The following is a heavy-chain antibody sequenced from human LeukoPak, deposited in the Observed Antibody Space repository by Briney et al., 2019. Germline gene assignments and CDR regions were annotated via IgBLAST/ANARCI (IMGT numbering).Heavy chain of an antibody. CDR1: GGSFSGYY. V-gene: IGHV4-34*01. J-gene: IGHJ3*02. Sequence: TSETLSLTCAVYGGSFSGYYWSWIRQPPGKGLEWIGEINHSGSTNYNPSLKSRVTISVDTSKNQFSLKLSSVTAADTAVYYCHYDSSGIVDAFDIWGQGTMVTVSS. D-gene: IGHD3-22*01. CDR3: HYDSSGIVDAFDI. CDR2: INHSGST.